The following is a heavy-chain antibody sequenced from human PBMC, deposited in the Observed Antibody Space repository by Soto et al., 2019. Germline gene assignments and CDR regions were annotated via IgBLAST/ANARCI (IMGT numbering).Heavy chain of an antibody. Sequence: PGGSLRLSCAASGFTFSAYAMCWVRQPPGKGLEWVSSIGVSDGSTYYADSVKGRFTISRDNSENTLYLQMNGLRADDTAVYYCVKDTPAWRQVWGYDYRGQGDPVTVS. CDR3: VKDTPAWRQVWGYDY. CDR1: GFTFSAYA. D-gene: IGHD5-18*01. CDR2: IGVSDGST. J-gene: IGHJ4*02. V-gene: IGHV3-23*01.